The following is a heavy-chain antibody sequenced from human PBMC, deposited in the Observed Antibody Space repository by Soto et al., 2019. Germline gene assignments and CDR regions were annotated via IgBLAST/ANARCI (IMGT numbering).Heavy chain of an antibody. Sequence: SETMSITFAVYVWSFSGHYWSWIRQPPGKGLEWIGEINHSGSTNYNPSLKSRVTISVDTSKNQFSLKLSSVTAADTAVYYCARVRGYDIHDFDYWGQGTLVTVSS. J-gene: IGHJ4*02. V-gene: IGHV4-34*01. CDR2: INHSGST. CDR3: ARVRGYDIHDFDY. D-gene: IGHD3-9*01. CDR1: VWSFSGHY.